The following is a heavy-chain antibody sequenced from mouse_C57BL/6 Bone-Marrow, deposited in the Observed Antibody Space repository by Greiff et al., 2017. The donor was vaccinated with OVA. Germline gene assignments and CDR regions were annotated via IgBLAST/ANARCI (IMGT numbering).Heavy chain of an antibody. CDR2: ISSGGSYT. V-gene: IGHV5-6*01. J-gene: IGHJ4*01. CDR1: GFTFSSYG. D-gene: IGHD2-3*01. Sequence: EVQVVESGGDLVKPGGSLKLSCAASGFTFSSYGMSWVRQTPDKRLEWVATISSGGSYTYYPDSVKGRFTIARDNAKNTLYLQMSSLKSEDTAMYYCARQGSIYDGSYYAMDYWGQGTSVTVSS. CDR3: ARQGSIYDGSYYAMDY.